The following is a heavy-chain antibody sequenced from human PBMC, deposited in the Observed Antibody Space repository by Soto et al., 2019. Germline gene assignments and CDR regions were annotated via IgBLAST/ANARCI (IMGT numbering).Heavy chain of an antibody. D-gene: IGHD1-1*01. V-gene: IGHV1-18*01. CDR3: AREPHRLVLQNKGYFDY. CDR2: ISAYNGNT. Sequence: ASVKVSCKASGYTFTSYGISWVRQAPGQGLEWMGWISAYNGNTNYAQKLQGRVTMTTDTSTSTAYMELRSLRSDDTAVYYCAREPHRLVLQNKGYFDYWGQGTLVTVSS. CDR1: GYTFTSYG. J-gene: IGHJ4*02.